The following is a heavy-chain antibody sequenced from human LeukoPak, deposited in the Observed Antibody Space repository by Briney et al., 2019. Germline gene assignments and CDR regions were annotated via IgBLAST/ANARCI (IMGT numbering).Heavy chain of an antibody. CDR2: IKGDGSDN. V-gene: IGHV3-7*04. CDR1: EFTVSENA. CDR3: ARDLGYYRADY. Sequence: GGPLRLSCAGSEFTVSENAMHWVSQAPGKGLEWVANIKGDGSDNHYVDSVRGRFTISRDNAKNSLYLQMNSLRAEDTAVYYCARDLGYYRADYWGQGTLVTVSS. J-gene: IGHJ4*02. D-gene: IGHD1-26*01.